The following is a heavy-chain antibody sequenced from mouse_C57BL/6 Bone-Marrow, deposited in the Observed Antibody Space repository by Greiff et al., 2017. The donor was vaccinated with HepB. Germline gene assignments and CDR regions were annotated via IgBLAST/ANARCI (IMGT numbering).Heavy chain of an antibody. D-gene: IGHD1-1*01. CDR1: GFTFSDYY. Sequence: DVQLVESEGGLVQPGSSMKLSCTASGFTFSDYYMAWVRQVPEKGLEWVANINYDGSSTYYLDSLKSRFIISRDNAKNSLYLQMSSLKSEDTATYYCARDSSYWYFDVWGTGTTVTVSS. CDR3: ARDSSYWYFDV. J-gene: IGHJ1*03. CDR2: INYDGSST. V-gene: IGHV5-16*01.